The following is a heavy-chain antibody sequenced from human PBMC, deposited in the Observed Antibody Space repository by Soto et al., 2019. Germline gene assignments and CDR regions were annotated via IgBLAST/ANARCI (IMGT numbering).Heavy chain of an antibody. CDR2: IYPGDSDT. CDR3: ARPRIVGYGDYVDAFDI. Sequence: GESLKISCKGSGYSFTSYWIGWVRQMPGKGLEWMGIIYPGDSDTRYSPSFQGQVTISADKSISTAYLQWSSLKASDTAMYYCARPRIVGYGDYVDAFDIWGQGTMVTVSS. D-gene: IGHD4-17*01. J-gene: IGHJ3*02. CDR1: GYSFTSYW. V-gene: IGHV5-51*01.